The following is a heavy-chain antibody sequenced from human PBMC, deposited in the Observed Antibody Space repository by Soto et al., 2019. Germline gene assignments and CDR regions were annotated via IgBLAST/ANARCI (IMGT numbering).Heavy chain of an antibody. Sequence: QVQLLQSRSEVKKPASSVKVCCRASGGSLSSYPVTWVRQAPGQGLEWMGRIIPIVGLTNYAQKFQGRVTITADKSTSTAYMELSSLRSDDTAVYYCARPTGGHDAGGNYMDVCGKGTTVIVSS. V-gene: IGHV1-69*02. D-gene: IGHD2-8*02. J-gene: IGHJ6*03. CDR1: GGSLSSYP. CDR2: IIPIVGLT. CDR3: ARPTGGHDAGGNYMDV.